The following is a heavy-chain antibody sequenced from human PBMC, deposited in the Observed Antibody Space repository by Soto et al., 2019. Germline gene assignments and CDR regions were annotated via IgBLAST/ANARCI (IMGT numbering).Heavy chain of an antibody. J-gene: IGHJ4*02. CDR1: GFVFRSYW. V-gene: IGHV3-7*01. CDR2: INQDGSEK. Sequence: QTGGSLRLSCAASGFVFRSYWMSWVRQAPGKGLEWVANINQDGSEKYYVDSVRGRFIISRDNAENSLYLQMNSLRAEDTALYYCARDGVAAGLYLDNWGQGTLVTVS. D-gene: IGHD6-19*01. CDR3: ARDGVAAGLYLDN.